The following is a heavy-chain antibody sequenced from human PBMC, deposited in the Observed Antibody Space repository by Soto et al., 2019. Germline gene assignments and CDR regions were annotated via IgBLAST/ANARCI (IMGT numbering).Heavy chain of an antibody. V-gene: IGHV3-49*03. D-gene: IGHD3-10*01. CDR2: ITSRRYGGTT. CDR3: SRLHREKSGEHPLDL. Sequence: EVQLVESGGNLVQPGRSLRLSCPGSGFTFGDYALSWFRQAQGKGLEWVSFITSRRYGGTTHYAASVKGRFTISRDDSKRIDFLQMSSLKIEYTAMYYCSRLHREKSGEHPLDLWGPGTLVTVS. CDR1: GFTFGDYA. J-gene: IGHJ5*02.